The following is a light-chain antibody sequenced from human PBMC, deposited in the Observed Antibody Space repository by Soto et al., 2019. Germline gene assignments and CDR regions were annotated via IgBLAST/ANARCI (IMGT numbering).Light chain of an antibody. J-gene: IGKJ3*01. CDR2: DAS. CDR1: QSVSSF. Sequence: IVLTQSPATLSLSPGERATLSCRASQSVSSFLAWYQQKPGQPPRLLIYDASNRATAIPARFSGSGSGTDFTLTISSLEPEDFAAYYCQQRGNWPPTFGPGTKVDI. V-gene: IGKV3-11*01. CDR3: QQRGNWPPT.